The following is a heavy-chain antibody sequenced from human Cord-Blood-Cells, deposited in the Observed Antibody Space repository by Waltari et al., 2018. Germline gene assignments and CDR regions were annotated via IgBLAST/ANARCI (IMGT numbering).Heavy chain of an antibody. Sequence: QVQLVESGGGVVQPGRSLRLSCAAFGFTFSSYGLHWVRQAPGKGLEWVAVICYDGSKKYYADSVKGRFTISRDNSKNTLYLQMNSLRAEDTAVYYCARDDVATIDYWGQGTLVTVSS. CDR3: ARDDVATIDY. CDR2: ICYDGSKK. CDR1: GFTFSSYG. J-gene: IGHJ4*02. D-gene: IGHD1-1*01. V-gene: IGHV3-33*01.